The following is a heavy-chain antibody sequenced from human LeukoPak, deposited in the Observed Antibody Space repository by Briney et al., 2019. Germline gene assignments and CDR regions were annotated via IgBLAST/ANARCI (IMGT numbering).Heavy chain of an antibody. CDR1: GYTFINDY. J-gene: IGHJ4*02. CDR3: ARRMADGGTNH. CDR2: INPGGDSV. D-gene: IGHD2-15*01. Sequence: ASVKVSCKASGYTFINDYTHWVRRAPGQGLEWMGRINPGGDSVNYAQKFQDRVTMTRDTSTDTIYLELCSLRSDDTAMYYCARRMADGGTNHWGQGTLVTVSS. V-gene: IGHV1-46*01.